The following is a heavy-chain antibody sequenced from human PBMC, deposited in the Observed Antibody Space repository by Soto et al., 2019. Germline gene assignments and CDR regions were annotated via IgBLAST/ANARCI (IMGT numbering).Heavy chain of an antibody. CDR1: GGSISSSSYY. CDR2: IYYSGST. Sequence: QLQLQESGPGLVKPSETLSLTCTVSGGSISSSSYYWGWIRQPPGKGLEWIGSIYYSGSTYYNPSLKSRVTISVVTSKNQFSLKLSSVTAADTAVYYCARGGAISYGDFVYWGQGTLVTVSS. D-gene: IGHD3-16*01. CDR3: ARGGAISYGDFVY. V-gene: IGHV4-39*01. J-gene: IGHJ4*02.